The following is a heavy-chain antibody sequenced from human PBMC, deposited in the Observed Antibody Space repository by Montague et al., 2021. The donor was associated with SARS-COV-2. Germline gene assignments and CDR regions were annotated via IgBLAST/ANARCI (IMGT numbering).Heavy chain of an antibody. J-gene: IGHJ4*02. CDR2: IYSSATEII. CDR3: AREVVTLDSGGNSVRADYFDL. V-gene: IGHV4-4*07. D-gene: IGHD3-16*01. Sequence: SETLSLTCTVSDGSISSYYWSWMRRPAGKGLEWIGRIYSSATEIINYSPFLSSRVTMSIDTSKKQFYLHLTSVTAADTAVYYCAREVVTLDSGGNSVRADYFDLWGQGTLVTVSS. CDR1: DGSISSYY.